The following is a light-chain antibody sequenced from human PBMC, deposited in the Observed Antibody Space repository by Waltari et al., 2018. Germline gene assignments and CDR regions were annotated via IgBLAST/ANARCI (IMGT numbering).Light chain of an antibody. CDR1: NIGTRS. CDR2: YAN. CDR3: QVWDNYSDHWV. Sequence: SYVLTEPPSLSVAPGKTARITCGGNNIGTRSVHWCQQKAGQAPVVGISYANDRPSGIPERFSASNSGNMATLTISRVEAGDEADYYCQVWDNYSDHWVFGGGTKLTVL. J-gene: IGLJ3*02. V-gene: IGLV3-21*04.